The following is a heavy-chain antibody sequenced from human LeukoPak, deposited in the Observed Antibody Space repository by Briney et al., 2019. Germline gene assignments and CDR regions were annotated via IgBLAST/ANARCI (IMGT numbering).Heavy chain of an antibody. D-gene: IGHD3-10*01. Sequence: MTSETLYLTCAVSGYSIRSGFYWVWIRQPPGKGFEWIGSIYHSGSTYYNPSLKSRVTISVDTSKNQFSLKLSSVTAADTAVYYCARGPYLWFGELLYWGQGTLVTVSS. CDR1: GYSIRSGFY. V-gene: IGHV4-38-2*01. J-gene: IGHJ4*02. CDR2: IYHSGST. CDR3: ARGPYLWFGELLY.